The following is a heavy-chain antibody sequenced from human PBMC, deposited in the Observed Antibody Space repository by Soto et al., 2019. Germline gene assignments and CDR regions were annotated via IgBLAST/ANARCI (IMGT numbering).Heavy chain of an antibody. J-gene: IGHJ4*02. CDR3: ARTLGGVYGFDY. Sequence: QVQLQESGPGMVKPSDTLSLTCAVSGYSISSSNWWGWIRQPPGKGLEWIGYIYYRGNTYYNPSLKSRVTMSVDTSKNQFSLKLSSVTAVDTAMYYCARTLGGVYGFDYWGQGTLVTVSS. V-gene: IGHV4-28*01. CDR1: GYSISSSNW. CDR2: IYYRGNT. D-gene: IGHD3-16*01.